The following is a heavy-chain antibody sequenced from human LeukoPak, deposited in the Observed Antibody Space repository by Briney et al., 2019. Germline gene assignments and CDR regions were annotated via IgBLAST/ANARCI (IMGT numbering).Heavy chain of an antibody. J-gene: IGHJ4*02. Sequence: ASVKVSCKASGYTFTNYGISWVRQAPGQRLEWMGWVSASSGHTNYAQKLQGRVTMTTDTSTSTAYMELSRLRSDDTAVYYCSRELELAQFDYWGQGTLVTVSS. D-gene: IGHD1-7*01. CDR1: GYTFTNYG. CDR2: VSASSGHT. CDR3: SRELELAQFDY. V-gene: IGHV1-18*01.